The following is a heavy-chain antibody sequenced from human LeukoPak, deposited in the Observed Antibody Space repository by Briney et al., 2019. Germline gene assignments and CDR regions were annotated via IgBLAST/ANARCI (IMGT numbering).Heavy chain of an antibody. CDR3: AREGPTVGSKWDNWYFDL. Sequence: GGSLRLSCAASGFTFSSYAMSWVRQAPGKGLEWVSAIGTAGDTYYEVSVKGRFTISRENAKNSLYLQMNSLRPGDTAVYYCAREGPTVGSKWDNWYFDLWGRGTLVTVSS. V-gene: IGHV3-13*01. D-gene: IGHD1-26*01. J-gene: IGHJ2*01. CDR2: IGTAGDT. CDR1: GFTFSSYA.